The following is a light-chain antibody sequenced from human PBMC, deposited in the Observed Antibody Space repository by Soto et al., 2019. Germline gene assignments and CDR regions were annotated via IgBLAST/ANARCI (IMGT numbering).Light chain of an antibody. Sequence: PGDRATLSCRASQSVSSYLAWYQHKPGQAPRLLIYDASNRATGIPSRFSGSGSGTDFTLTISSLEPEDFAVYYCQQRSYLVTFGQGTRLEIK. CDR3: QQRSYLVT. V-gene: IGKV3-11*01. CDR1: QSVSSY. J-gene: IGKJ5*01. CDR2: DAS.